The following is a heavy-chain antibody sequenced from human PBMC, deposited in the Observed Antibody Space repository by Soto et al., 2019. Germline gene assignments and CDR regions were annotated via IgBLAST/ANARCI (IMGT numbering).Heavy chain of an antibody. CDR3: ARGYDSSQYYFDY. CDR2: IIPIFGTA. J-gene: IGHJ4*02. CDR1: GGTFSSYA. Sequence: SVKVSCKASGGTFSSYAISWVRQAPGQGLEWMGGIIPIFGTANYAQKFQGRVTITADKSTSTAYMELSSLRSEDTAVYYCARGYDSSQYYFDYWGQGTLVTVSS. D-gene: IGHD3-22*01. V-gene: IGHV1-69*06.